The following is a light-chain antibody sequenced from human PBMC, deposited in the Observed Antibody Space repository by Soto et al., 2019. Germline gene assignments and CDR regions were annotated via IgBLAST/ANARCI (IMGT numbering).Light chain of an antibody. J-gene: IGKJ1*01. V-gene: IGKV3-15*01. CDR2: GAS. CDR1: QSVSSN. CDR3: QQYNYWPT. Sequence: EIVMTQSPATLSVSPGERATLSCRASQSVSSNLAWYQQKPGQAPRLLIYGASTRATGIPARFSGSGSGTAFTLTITSLQSEDFAVYSCQQYNYWPTFGQGTKVEIK.